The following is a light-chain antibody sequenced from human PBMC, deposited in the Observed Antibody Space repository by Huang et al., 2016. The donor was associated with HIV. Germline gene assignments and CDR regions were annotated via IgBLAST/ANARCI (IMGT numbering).Light chain of an antibody. CDR3: HQRGNWPRT. J-gene: IGKJ1*01. V-gene: IGKV3-11*01. Sequence: EIVLTQSPATLSLSPGERATLPCRASQNVGNYLVWYQHKPGQAPRRLIYDAYNRATGIPARFSGSGSGTDFTLTISSLEPEDCAIYYCHQRGNWPRTFGQGTKVEIK. CDR2: DAY. CDR1: QNVGNY.